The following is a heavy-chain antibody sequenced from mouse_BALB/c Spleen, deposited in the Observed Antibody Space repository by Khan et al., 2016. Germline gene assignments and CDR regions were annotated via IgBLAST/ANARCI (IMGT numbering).Heavy chain of an antibody. V-gene: IGHV1S29*02. Sequence: EVQLQESGPELVKPGASVKISCKASGYSFTDYNMHWVKQSHGKSLEWIGFFYPYNGDSGYNQNFKTKATLTVDISSNTAYMELRGLASEAAAVYYCARSLGRHYYVDGWGAGTTVTVSS. J-gene: IGHJ1*01. CDR3: ARSLGRHYYVDG. CDR1: GYSFTDYN. CDR2: FYPYNGDS. D-gene: IGHD2-1*01.